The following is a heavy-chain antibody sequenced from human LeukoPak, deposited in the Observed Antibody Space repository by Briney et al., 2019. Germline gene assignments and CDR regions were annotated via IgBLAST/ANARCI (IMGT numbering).Heavy chain of an antibody. CDR3: ARDSGWWRFDF. D-gene: IGHD6-13*01. V-gene: IGHV3-7*03. CDR2: IKEDGSEK. J-gene: IGHJ4*02. CDR1: GFTFSNYW. Sequence: PGGSLRLSCAASGFTFSNYWMNWVRQAPGQGLEWVASIKEDGSEKHYVDSVKGRFTISRDNGKNSLYLQMNSLRAEDTAVYYCARDSGWWRFDFWGQGTLVTVSS.